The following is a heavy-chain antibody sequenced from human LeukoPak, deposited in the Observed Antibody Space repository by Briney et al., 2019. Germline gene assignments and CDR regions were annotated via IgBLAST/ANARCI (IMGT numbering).Heavy chain of an antibody. CDR2: ISGSGGST. J-gene: IGHJ4*02. Sequence: GGSLRLSCAASGFSFSSYAMSWVRQAPGKGLEWVSAISGSGGSTYYADSVKGRFTISRDNSKKTLYLQMNSLRAEDTAVYYCAEVGVLYYFDYWGQGTLVTVSS. CDR3: AEVGVLYYFDY. V-gene: IGHV3-23*01. CDR1: GFSFSSYA. D-gene: IGHD3-16*01.